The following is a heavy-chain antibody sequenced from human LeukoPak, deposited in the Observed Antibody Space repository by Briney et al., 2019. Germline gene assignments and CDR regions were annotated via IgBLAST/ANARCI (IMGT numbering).Heavy chain of an antibody. CDR1: GFPFSTYA. CDR3: AKSVGIIRRGAFDI. D-gene: IGHD3-10*01. V-gene: IGHV3-23*01. Sequence: GSLKLSFSSSGFPFSTYAMSWVRPAPGKGVELGSGLSGSAATTYYADSAKGRFTISRDNSKNALYLQMNSLRGDDTAIYYCAKSVGIIRRGAFDIWGQGTMVTVSS. J-gene: IGHJ3*02. CDR2: LSGSAATT.